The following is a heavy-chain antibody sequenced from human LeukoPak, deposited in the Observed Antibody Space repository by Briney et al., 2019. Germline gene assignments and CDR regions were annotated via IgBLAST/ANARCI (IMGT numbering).Heavy chain of an antibody. CDR1: GGTFSSYA. Sequence: SVNVSCKASGGTFSSYAISWVRQAPGQGLEWMGGIIPIFGTANYAQKFQGRVTITADESTSTAYMELSSLRSEDTAVYYCARRDSSSWYFQGYHFDYWGQGTLVTVSS. D-gene: IGHD6-13*01. CDR3: ARRDSSSWYFQGYHFDY. J-gene: IGHJ4*02. V-gene: IGHV1-69*13. CDR2: IIPIFGTA.